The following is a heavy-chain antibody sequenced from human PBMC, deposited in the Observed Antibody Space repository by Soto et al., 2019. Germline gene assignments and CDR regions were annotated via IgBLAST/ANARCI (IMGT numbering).Heavy chain of an antibody. D-gene: IGHD3-10*01. Sequence: GASVKVSCKASGYTFTNYGVAWVRQAPGHGLEWLGWISGYNGNTNYAQKFQGRVTMTRDTATSTAYMELKTLRSDDTATYFCARALVKEVNRGRLGAHNWFDPWGQGTLVTVSS. CDR2: ISGYNGNT. J-gene: IGHJ5*02. V-gene: IGHV1-18*01. CDR1: GYTFTNYG. CDR3: ARALVKEVNRGRLGAHNWFDP.